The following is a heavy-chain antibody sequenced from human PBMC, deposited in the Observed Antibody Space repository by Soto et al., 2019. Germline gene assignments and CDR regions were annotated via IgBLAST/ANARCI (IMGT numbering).Heavy chain of an antibody. V-gene: IGHV1-69*01. J-gene: IGHJ4*02. CDR1: EGTFNSYA. D-gene: IGHD6-13*01. CDR2: IIPYYNTL. CDR3: ASGASRWYPYFFDS. Sequence: QAQVVQSGAEVRKPGSSVKLSCKASEGTFNSYAIAWVRHAPGQGLEWMGGIIPYYNTLNYAQKFQDRVTITAYDSTNTVYMELSSLRSDDTAVYFCASGASRWYPYFFDSWAQGTLVTVSS.